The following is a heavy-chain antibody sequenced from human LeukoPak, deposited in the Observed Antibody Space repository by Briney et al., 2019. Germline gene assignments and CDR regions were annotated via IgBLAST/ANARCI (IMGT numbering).Heavy chain of an antibody. J-gene: IGHJ3*02. CDR3: ARGGFVMTLGGEHDAFDI. V-gene: IGHV4-39*07. CDR1: GFSISSSSYY. D-gene: IGHD3-16*01. CDR2: TVYSGST. Sequence: SETLSLTCTVSGFSISSSSYYWEWIRQTPGQGLEWVGSTVYSGSTYYNPSLKSRVTRSVDTSKNQFSLKLRSVTAADTAVYYCARGGFVMTLGGEHDAFDIWGQGTMVSVSS.